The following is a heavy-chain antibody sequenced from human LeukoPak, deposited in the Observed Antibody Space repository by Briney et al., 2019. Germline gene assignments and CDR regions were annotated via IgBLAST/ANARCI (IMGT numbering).Heavy chain of an antibody. V-gene: IGHV3-23*01. D-gene: IGHD5-12*01. CDR1: GFTFSNYA. J-gene: IGHJ4*02. CDR2: IGISGGST. CDR3: GKRGYSRSFPVDY. Sequence: GGSLRLSCVASGFTFSNYAMTWVRQAPGKGLEWVSVIGISGGSTYYADSVKGRFTISRDNSKNTVYLQMTSQRAEYTAVYYCGKRGYSRSFPVDYWGQGTLVTVSS.